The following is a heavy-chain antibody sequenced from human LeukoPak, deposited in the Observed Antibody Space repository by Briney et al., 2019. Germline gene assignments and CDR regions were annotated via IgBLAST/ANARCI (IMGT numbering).Heavy chain of an antibody. D-gene: IGHD3-22*01. CDR2: INWNGGST. Sequence: PAGGSLRLSCGASGFSFDDYGMSSVRQAPGKGLEWVSGINWNGGSTGYADSVKGRFTISRDNAKNSLYLQMNSLRAEDTALYYCARDPSIGEYCDSGGNWFDPWGQGTLVTVSS. V-gene: IGHV3-20*04. CDR3: ARDPSIGEYCDSGGNWFDP. J-gene: IGHJ5*02. CDR1: GFSFDDYG.